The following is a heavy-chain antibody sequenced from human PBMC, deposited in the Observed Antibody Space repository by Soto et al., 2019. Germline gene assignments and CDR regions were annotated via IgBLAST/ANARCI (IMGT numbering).Heavy chain of an antibody. Sequence: PSETLSLTCAVSGGSISSGGYSWSWIRQPPGKGLEWIGYIYHSGSTYYNPSLKSRVTISVDRSKNQFSLKLSSVTAADTAVYYCAAGAIFGVVPLDHWGQGTLVTVSS. V-gene: IGHV4-30-2*01. CDR2: IYHSGST. CDR3: AAGAIFGVVPLDH. CDR1: GGSISSGGYS. J-gene: IGHJ4*02. D-gene: IGHD3-3*01.